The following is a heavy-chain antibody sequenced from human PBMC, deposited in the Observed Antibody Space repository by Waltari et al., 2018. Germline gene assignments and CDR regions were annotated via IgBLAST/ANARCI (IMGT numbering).Heavy chain of an antibody. V-gene: IGHV4-59*01. D-gene: IGHD1-26*01. CDR2: IFSSGNT. CDR3: ARDAGGGDWFDP. CDR1: GGSINNSF. Sequence: QVQLQESGPGLVKPSETLSLTCTVSGGSINNSFWSWIRQPPGKGLEWIGYIFSSGNTHYSPSLKNRVTISLDTSRNQFSLKLTSLTAADTAVYYCARDAGGGDWFDPWGQGTLVTVSS. J-gene: IGHJ5*02.